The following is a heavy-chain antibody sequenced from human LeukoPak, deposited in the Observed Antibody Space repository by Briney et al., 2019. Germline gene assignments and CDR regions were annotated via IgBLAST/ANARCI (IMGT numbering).Heavy chain of an antibody. J-gene: IGHJ4*02. CDR3: ARDPARGYTYGYGDY. CDR1: GFTFSSYA. D-gene: IGHD5-18*01. CDR2: IKQDGSEK. V-gene: IGHV3-7*01. Sequence: GGALRLSCAASGFTFSSYAMNWVRQPPGKGREWVAHIKQDGSEKYYVDSVKGRFTISRDNAKKSLYLQMNSLRAEDTGVYYCARDPARGYTYGYGDYWGQGILVTVSS.